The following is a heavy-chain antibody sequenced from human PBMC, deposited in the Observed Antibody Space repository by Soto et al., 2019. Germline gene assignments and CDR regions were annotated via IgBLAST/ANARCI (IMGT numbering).Heavy chain of an antibody. V-gene: IGHV1-2*02. CDR2: INPNSGST. Sequence: ASVKVSCKASGYTFIGYYMHWVRQAPGEGLEWMGWINPNSGSTYYADSVKGRFTISRDNSKNTLYLQMNSLRAEDTAVYYCAKDQIAAAGTGVFDYWGQGTLVTVSS. J-gene: IGHJ4*02. D-gene: IGHD6-13*01. CDR1: GYTFIGYY. CDR3: AKDQIAAAGTGVFDY.